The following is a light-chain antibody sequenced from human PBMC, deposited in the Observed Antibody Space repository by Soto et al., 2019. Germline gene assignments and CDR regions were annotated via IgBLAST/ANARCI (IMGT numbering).Light chain of an antibody. CDR2: GAS. V-gene: IGKV3-20*01. Sequence: EIVLTQSPGTLSLSPGERATLSCRASQSVSSRYLAWYQQKPGQAPRLLMYGASSRATGIPDRFSGSGSGTYFTLTISRLEPEDFAVYYCQQYGSSPPYTFGQGTKLEIK. CDR1: QSVSSRY. J-gene: IGKJ2*01. CDR3: QQYGSSPPYT.